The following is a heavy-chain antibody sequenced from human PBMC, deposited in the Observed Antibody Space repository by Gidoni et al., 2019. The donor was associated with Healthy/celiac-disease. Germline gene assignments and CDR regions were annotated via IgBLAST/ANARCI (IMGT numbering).Heavy chain of an antibody. V-gene: IGHV3-21*05. CDR2: IRSRSSYI. CDR1: GFTFSRYS. J-gene: IGHJ3*02. Sequence: EVQLVESGGGLVKHGGSRRLSGAASGFTFSRYSMNWVRQAPGQGLEWVSYIRSRSSYIDYADSVKGRFTISRVNAKNSLYLQMNSLRAEDTAVYYCARANVLLWFGELSRAFDIWGQGTMVTVSS. CDR3: ARANVLLWFGELSRAFDI. D-gene: IGHD3-10*01.